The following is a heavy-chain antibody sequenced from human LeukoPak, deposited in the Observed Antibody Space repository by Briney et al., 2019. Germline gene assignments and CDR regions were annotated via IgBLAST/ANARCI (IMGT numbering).Heavy chain of an antibody. J-gene: IGHJ5*01. CDR3: ARGALDAATPFDS. CDR2: ISSSSSYI. V-gene: IGHV3-21*01. Sequence: PGGSLRLSCVASGFSFSDYYINWIRQAPGKGLEWVSSISSSSSYIYYADSLKGRFTISRHNAKKSVYLQMNSLRAEDTAVYYCARGALDAATPFDSWGQGTLVTVSS. CDR1: GFSFSDYY. D-gene: IGHD2-15*01.